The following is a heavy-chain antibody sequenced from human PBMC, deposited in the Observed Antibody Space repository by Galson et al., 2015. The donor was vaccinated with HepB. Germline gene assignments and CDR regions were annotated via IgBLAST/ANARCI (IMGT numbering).Heavy chain of an antibody. J-gene: IGHJ4*02. Sequence: SVKVSCKASGYTFTRYGINWVRQAPGRGLEWMGWISGYNGNANSAQKLQGRVTMTTDTSTNTAYMELRSLRSDDTVVYYCARGVIATIGGSTFDYWGQGALVTVSS. CDR3: ARGVIATIGGSTFDY. CDR1: GYTFTRYG. D-gene: IGHD2-21*01. CDR2: ISGYNGNA. V-gene: IGHV1-18*01.